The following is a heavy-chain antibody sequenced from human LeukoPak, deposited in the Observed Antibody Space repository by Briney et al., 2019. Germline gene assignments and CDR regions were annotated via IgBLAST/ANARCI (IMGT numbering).Heavy chain of an antibody. CDR3: ARARQIVVVTAPERGGWYFDL. D-gene: IGHD2-21*02. V-gene: IGHV3-23*01. CDR1: GFTFSNYA. Sequence: PGGSLRLSCAASGFTFSNYAMSWVRQAPGKGLEWVSAISGSGGSTYYADSVKGRFTISRDNSKNTLYLQMNSLRAEDTAVYYCARARQIVVVTAPERGGWYFDLWGRGTLVTVSS. CDR2: ISGSGGST. J-gene: IGHJ2*01.